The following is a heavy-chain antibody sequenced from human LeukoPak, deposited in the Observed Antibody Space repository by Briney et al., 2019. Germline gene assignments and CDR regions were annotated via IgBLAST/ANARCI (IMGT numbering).Heavy chain of an antibody. Sequence: GGSLRLSCVASGFTVSNNGLSWFRQAPGKRLEWVSDISGVGNTYYAESVKGRFTISRDNSKNTLYLQMNSLRAEDTAVYYCAKGSDAYCGGDCSTDYWGQGTLVTVSS. CDR3: AKGSDAYCGGDCSTDY. D-gene: IGHD2-21*02. J-gene: IGHJ4*02. CDR2: ISGVGNT. CDR1: GFTVSNNG. V-gene: IGHV3-23*01.